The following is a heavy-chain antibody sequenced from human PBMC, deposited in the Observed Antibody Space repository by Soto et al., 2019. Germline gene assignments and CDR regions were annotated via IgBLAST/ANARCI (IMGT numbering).Heavy chain of an antibody. J-gene: IGHJ6*01. V-gene: IGHV1-69*12. D-gene: IGHD1-26*01. CDR2: VIPIYGTT. Sequence: QVQLVQSGAEVKKPGSSVNVSCKASGGTFSSHAISWVRQAPGQGLEWMGGVIPIYGTTNYALKFQGTISITADDATSTAYMELNSLTCDDTAVYYCAMPSSGSLENSYFYAVDVWGHGVTVIVSS. CDR3: AMPSSGSLENSYFYAVDV. CDR1: GGTFSSHA.